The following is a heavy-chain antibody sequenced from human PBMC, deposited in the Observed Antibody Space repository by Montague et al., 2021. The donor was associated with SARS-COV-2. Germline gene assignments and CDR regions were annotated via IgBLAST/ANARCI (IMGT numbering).Heavy chain of an antibody. CDR1: GGSIETYS. CDR3: ARTTHLYSDESYGPQYFFDD. CDR2: NYYTRRT. V-gene: IGHV4-59*01. J-gene: IGHJ4*02. Sequence: SETLSLTCTVSGGSIETYSWTWIQQPPGKGLEWIGYNYYTRRTTYNPSLSSRVTISVDTSKNQFSLKLDSVTAADTAVYYCARTTHLYSDESYGPQYFFDDWGRGTLVTVSS. D-gene: IGHD4-17*01.